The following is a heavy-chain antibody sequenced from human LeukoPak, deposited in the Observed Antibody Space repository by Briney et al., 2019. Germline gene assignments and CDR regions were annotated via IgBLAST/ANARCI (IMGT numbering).Heavy chain of an antibody. CDR1: GFTFDDYT. V-gene: IGHV3-43*01. CDR3: AKEGRDGYSYYYYYYMDV. Sequence: GGSLRLSCAASGFTFDDYTMHWVRQAPGKGLEWVSLISWDGGSTYYADSVKGRFTISRDNSKNSLYLQMNSLRTEDTALYYCAKEGRDGYSYYYYYYMDVWGKGTTVTVSS. D-gene: IGHD5-24*01. J-gene: IGHJ6*03. CDR2: ISWDGGST.